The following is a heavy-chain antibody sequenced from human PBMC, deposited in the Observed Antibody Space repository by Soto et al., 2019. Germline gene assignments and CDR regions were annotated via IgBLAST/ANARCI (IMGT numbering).Heavy chain of an antibody. CDR1: GFTFSNAW. CDR2: IKRKTDGGTT. D-gene: IGHD6-6*01. J-gene: IGHJ4*02. CDR3: TSDGSLAAYLFDY. V-gene: IGHV3-15*01. Sequence: PGGSLRLSCAASGFTFSNAWMSWVRQAPGKGLEWVGRIKRKTDGGTTDYAAPVIGRLTISRDDSKNTLYLQLNSLKTEDTAVHYGTSDGSLAAYLFDYWGQGSLVTVAS.